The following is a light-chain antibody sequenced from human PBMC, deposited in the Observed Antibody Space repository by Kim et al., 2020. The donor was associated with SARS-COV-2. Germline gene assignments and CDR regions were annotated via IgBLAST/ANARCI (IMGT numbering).Light chain of an antibody. J-gene: IGKJ3*01. CDR1: QSISGC. CDR3: QHRRT. Sequence: LQITQSPSTLSASVGARVSITCRASQSISGCLAWYQQKPGKAPKLLIYHASTLERGVPSRFSGRGSGTEFTLTINDLQPEDFATYYCQHRRTFGLGNKVDSK. CDR2: HAS. V-gene: IGKV1-5*01.